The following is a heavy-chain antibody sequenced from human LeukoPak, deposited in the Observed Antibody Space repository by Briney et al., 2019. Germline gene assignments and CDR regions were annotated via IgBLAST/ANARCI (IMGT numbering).Heavy chain of an antibody. Sequence: SETLSLTCTVSGGSITGYFWTWIRQPPGKGLECIGYIYYNGNTNYNPSLKSRVTISVDTSKNQFSLKLNSLTAADTAVYYCARDGFNSWGAFDVWGQGTMATVSS. D-gene: IGHD5-24*01. V-gene: IGHV4-59*01. CDR1: GGSITGYF. CDR3: ARDGFNSWGAFDV. CDR2: IYYNGNT. J-gene: IGHJ3*01.